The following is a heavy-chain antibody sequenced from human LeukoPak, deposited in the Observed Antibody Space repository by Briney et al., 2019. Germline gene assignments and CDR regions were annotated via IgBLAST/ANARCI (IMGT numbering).Heavy chain of an antibody. Sequence: SETLSLTCTVSGVSISSSSYYWGWLRQPPGKGLEWIGSIYYSGTTYYNPSLKSRLTISVDTSKNQFSLKLNSVTAADTAVYYCAGYCSSTICRAMDVWGKGTTVTVSS. CDR1: GVSISSSSYY. J-gene: IGHJ6*03. CDR3: AGYCSSTICRAMDV. D-gene: IGHD2-2*01. CDR2: IYYSGTT. V-gene: IGHV4-39*01.